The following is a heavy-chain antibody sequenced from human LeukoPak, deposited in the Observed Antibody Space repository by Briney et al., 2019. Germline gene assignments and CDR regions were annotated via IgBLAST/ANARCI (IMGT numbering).Heavy chain of an antibody. D-gene: IGHD5-12*01. CDR3: AGNSGYDYYYYYGMDV. V-gene: IGHV1-69*04. J-gene: IGHJ6*02. CDR2: IIPILGIA. Sequence: GRSLRLSCGASGCTLSTYAVHWVRQAPGKGLEWVGRIIPILGIANYAQKFQGRVTITADKSTSTAYMELSSLRSEDTAVYYCAGNSGYDYYYYYGMDVWGQGTTVTVSS. CDR1: GCTLSTYA.